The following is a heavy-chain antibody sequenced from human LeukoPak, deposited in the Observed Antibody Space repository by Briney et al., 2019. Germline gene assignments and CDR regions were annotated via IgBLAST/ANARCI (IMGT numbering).Heavy chain of an antibody. V-gene: IGHV4-59*12. CDR1: GGSISSYY. D-gene: IGHD6-6*01. CDR2: IYYSGST. J-gene: IGHJ4*02. Sequence: SETLSLTRTVSGGSISSYYWSWIRQPPGKGLEWIGYIYYSGSTNYNPSLKSRVTISVDTSKNQFSLKLSSVTAADTAVYYCARGVARSSKFHFSYYFDYWGQGTLVTVSS. CDR3: ARGVARSSKFHFSYYFDY.